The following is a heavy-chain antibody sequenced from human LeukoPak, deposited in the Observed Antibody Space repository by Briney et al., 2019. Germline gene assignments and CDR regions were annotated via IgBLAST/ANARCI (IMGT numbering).Heavy chain of an antibody. CDR3: ARGTATDWYFGL. D-gene: IGHD2-21*02. CDR1: GGSFSGYY. V-gene: IGHV4-34*01. Sequence: PSETLSLTCAVYGGSFSGYYWSWIRQPPGKGLEWIGEINHSGSTNYNPSLKSRVTISVDTSKNQFSLKLSSVTAADTAVYYCARGTATDWYFGLWGRGTLVTVSS. J-gene: IGHJ2*01. CDR2: INHSGST.